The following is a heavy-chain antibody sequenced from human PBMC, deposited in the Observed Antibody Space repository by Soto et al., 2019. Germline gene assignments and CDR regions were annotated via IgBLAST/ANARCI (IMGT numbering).Heavy chain of an antibody. CDR1: GGSISSGDYY. CDR3: ARGVVVVVAATPNNWFDP. V-gene: IGHV4-30-4*01. Sequence: SETLSLTCTVSGGSISSGDYYWSWIRQPPGKGLEWIGCIYYSGSTYYNPSLKSRVTISVDTSKNQFSLKLSSVTAADTAVYYCARGVVVVVAATPNNWFDPWGQGTLVTVSS. CDR2: IYYSGST. J-gene: IGHJ5*02. D-gene: IGHD2-15*01.